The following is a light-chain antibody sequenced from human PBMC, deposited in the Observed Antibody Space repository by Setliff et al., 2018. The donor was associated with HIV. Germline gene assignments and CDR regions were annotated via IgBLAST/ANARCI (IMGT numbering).Light chain of an antibody. Sequence: QSALTQPASVSGSPGQSITISCTGTSSDIGAYNYVSWYQQHPGKAPKVMIYDVSNRPSGVSNRFSGSKSGNTASLTISGLQAEDEADYYCCSYTSRNTDVFGTGTKVTVL. CDR2: DVS. CDR3: CSYTSRNTDV. V-gene: IGLV2-14*03. CDR1: SSDIGAYNY. J-gene: IGLJ1*01.